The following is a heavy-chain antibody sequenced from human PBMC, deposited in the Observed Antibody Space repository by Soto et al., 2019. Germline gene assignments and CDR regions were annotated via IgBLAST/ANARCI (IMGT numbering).Heavy chain of an antibody. CDR3: AAVTDGAKDIDI. J-gene: IGHJ3*02. CDR2: IIVNSGNT. CDR1: GYTFTGYY. Sequence: ASVKVSCKASGYTFTGYYMHWVRQARGQRLEWIGWIIVNSGNTNYAQKFQERVTITRDMSTSTAYMELSSLRSEDTAVYYCAAVTDGAKDIDIWGQGTMVTVSS. V-gene: IGHV1-58*02. D-gene: IGHD2-15*01.